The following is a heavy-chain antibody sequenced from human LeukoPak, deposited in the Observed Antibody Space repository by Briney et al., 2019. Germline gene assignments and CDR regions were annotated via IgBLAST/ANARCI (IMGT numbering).Heavy chain of an antibody. J-gene: IGHJ5*02. CDR3: ARLPAALNWFDP. Sequence: SETLSLTCTVSGGSISSSSYYWGWIRQPPGKGLEWIGSIYYSGSTYYNPSLKSRVTTSVDTSKNQFSLKLGSVSAADTAVYYCARLPAALNWFDPWGQGTLVTVSS. CDR1: GGSISSSSYY. D-gene: IGHD2-2*01. V-gene: IGHV4-39*01. CDR2: IYYSGST.